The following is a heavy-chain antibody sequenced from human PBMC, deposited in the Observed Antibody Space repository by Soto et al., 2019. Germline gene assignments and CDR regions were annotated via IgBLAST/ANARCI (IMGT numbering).Heavy chain of an antibody. J-gene: IGHJ6*02. D-gene: IGHD3-3*01. CDR2: TYYRSKWYN. Sequence: PSQTLSLPYAISGDSVSRTSAAWNWIRQSPSRGLEWLGRTYYRSKWYNDYAVSVKSRITINPDTSKNQFSLQLNSVTPEDTAVYYCARAQLITIFGVVIEYYYGMDVWGQGTTVTVSS. CDR3: ARAQLITIFGVVIEYYYGMDV. CDR1: GDSVSRTSAA. V-gene: IGHV6-1*01.